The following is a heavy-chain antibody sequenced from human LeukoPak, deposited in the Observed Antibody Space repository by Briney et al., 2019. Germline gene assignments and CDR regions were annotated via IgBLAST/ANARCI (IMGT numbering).Heavy chain of an antibody. CDR2: IYYSGST. CDR1: GGSISSYY. CDR3: ARIQDYYYYYMDV. V-gene: IGHV4-59*01. Sequence: SETLSLTCTVSGGSISSYYWSWIRQPPGKGLEWIGYIYYSGSTNYNPSLKSRVTISVDTSKNQFSLKLSSVTAADTAVYYCARIQDYYYYYMDVWGKGTTVTVSS. J-gene: IGHJ6*03.